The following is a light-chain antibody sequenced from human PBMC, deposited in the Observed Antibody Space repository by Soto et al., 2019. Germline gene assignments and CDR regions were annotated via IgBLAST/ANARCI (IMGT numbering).Light chain of an antibody. J-gene: IGLJ3*02. V-gene: IGLV2-23*02. CDR3: CSYAGSNSLGV. CDR1: SSDVGSYNL. Sequence: QSALTQPASVSGSPGQSITISCTGTSSDVGSYNLVSWYQHHPGKAPKLMIYEVNKRPSGVSNRFSGSKSGNTASLTISGLQDEDEADYFCCSYAGSNSLGVFGGGTKLTVL. CDR2: EVN.